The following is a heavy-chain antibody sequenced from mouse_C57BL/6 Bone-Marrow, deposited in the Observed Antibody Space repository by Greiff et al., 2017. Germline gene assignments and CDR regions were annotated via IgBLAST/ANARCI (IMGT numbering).Heavy chain of an antibody. D-gene: IGHD2-2*01. V-gene: IGHV1-81*01. Sequence: VQLQQSGAELARPGASVKLSCKASGYTFTSYGISWVKQRTGQGLEWIGEIYPRSGNTYYNEKFKGKATLTADKSSSTAYMELRSLTSEESAVYFCARSTMVTTHYYAMDYWGQGTSVTVSS. CDR3: ARSTMVTTHYYAMDY. CDR1: GYTFTSYG. J-gene: IGHJ4*01. CDR2: IYPRSGNT.